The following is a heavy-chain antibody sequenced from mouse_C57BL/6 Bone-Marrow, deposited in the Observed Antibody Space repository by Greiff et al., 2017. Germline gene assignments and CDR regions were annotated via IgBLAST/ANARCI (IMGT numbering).Heavy chain of an antibody. V-gene: IGHV1-82*01. CDR2: IYPGDGDT. Sequence: QVQLQQSGPELVKPGASVKISCKASGYAFSSSWMNWVKPRPGKGLEWIGRIYPGDGDTNYNGKFKGKATLTADKSSSTAYMQLSSLSSEDSAVYFCARVYYGKSPLLAMDYWGQGTSVTVSS. CDR3: ARVYYGKSPLLAMDY. J-gene: IGHJ4*01. D-gene: IGHD2-1*01. CDR1: GYAFSSSW.